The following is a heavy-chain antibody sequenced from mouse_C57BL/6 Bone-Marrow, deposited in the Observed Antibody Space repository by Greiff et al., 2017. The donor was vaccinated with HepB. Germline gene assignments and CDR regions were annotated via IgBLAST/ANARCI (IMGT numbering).Heavy chain of an antibody. D-gene: IGHD1-1*01. CDR2: ISSGGSYT. CDR1: GFTFSSYG. V-gene: IGHV5-6*01. Sequence: EVKLMESGGDLVKPGGSLKLSCAASGFTFSSYGMSWVRQTPDKRLEWVATISSGGSYTYYPDSVKGRFTISRDNAKNTLYLQMSSLKSEDTAMYYCADPIYYYGSSYLYCYFDVWGTGTTVTVSS. CDR3: ADPIYYYGSSYLYCYFDV. J-gene: IGHJ1*03.